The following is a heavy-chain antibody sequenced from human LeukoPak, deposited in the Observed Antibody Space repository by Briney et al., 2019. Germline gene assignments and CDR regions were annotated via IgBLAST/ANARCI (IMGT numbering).Heavy chain of an antibody. J-gene: IGHJ4*02. CDR2: ISSSSSYI. V-gene: IGHV3-21*01. D-gene: IGHD3-3*01. CDR3: ARDPQVLRFLEWSPYLHFDY. Sequence: GGSLRLSCAASGITFIKYSMTWVRQAPGKGLEWVSSISSSSSYIYYADSVKGRFTISRDNAKNSLYLQMNSLRAEDTAVYYCARDPQVLRFLEWSPYLHFDYWGQGTLVTVSS. CDR1: GITFIKYS.